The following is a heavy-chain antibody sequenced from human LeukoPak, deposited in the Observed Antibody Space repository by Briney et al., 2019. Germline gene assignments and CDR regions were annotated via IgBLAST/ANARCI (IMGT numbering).Heavy chain of an antibody. J-gene: IGHJ4*02. CDR1: GGTFSSYA. Sequence: SVTVSCKASGGTFSSYAISWVRQAPGQGLEWMGRIIPILGIANYAQKFQGRVTITADKSTSTAYMELSSLRSEDTAVYYCARRGSKYYFDYWGQGTLVTVSS. CDR2: IIPILGIA. V-gene: IGHV1-69*04. D-gene: IGHD5-12*01. CDR3: ARRGSKYYFDY.